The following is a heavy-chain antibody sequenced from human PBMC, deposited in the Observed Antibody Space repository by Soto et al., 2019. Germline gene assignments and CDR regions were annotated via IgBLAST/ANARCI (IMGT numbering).Heavy chain of an antibody. CDR1: GLSFRNYW. CDR3: AGFGYDWNGWD. CDR2: INTDGTYT. D-gene: IGHD1-20*01. V-gene: IGHV3-74*01. Sequence: EMQLVKSGGGLVQPGGSLRLSCVASGLSFRNYWVHWVRQAPGKGLEWVSRINTDGTYTSNADPVKGRFTISRDNAKNTLYLQMNSLRVEDTAVYFCAGFGYDWNGWDWGPGTLFTVSS. J-gene: IGHJ4*02.